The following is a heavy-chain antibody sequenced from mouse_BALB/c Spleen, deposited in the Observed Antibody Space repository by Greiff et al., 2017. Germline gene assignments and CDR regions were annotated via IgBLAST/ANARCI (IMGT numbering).Heavy chain of an antibody. Sequence: QVQLKESGPGLVAPSQSLSITCTVSGFSLTSYGVHWVRQPPGKGLEWLGVIWAGGSTNYNSALMSRLSISKDNSKSQVFLKMNSLQTDDTAMYYCARGELRLPAYWGQGTLVTVSA. V-gene: IGHV2-9*02. J-gene: IGHJ3*01. CDR2: IWAGGST. D-gene: IGHD1-2*01. CDR1: GFSLTSYG. CDR3: ARGELRLPAY.